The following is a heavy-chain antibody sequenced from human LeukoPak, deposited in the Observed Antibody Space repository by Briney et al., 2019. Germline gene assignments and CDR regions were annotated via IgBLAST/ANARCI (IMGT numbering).Heavy chain of an antibody. CDR1: GFTFSSYD. D-gene: IGHD6-13*01. J-gene: IGHJ5*01. V-gene: IGHV3-13*01. CDR3: ARDMPAGYSSNWYDY. Sequence: GGSLRLSCAASGFTFSSYDMHWVRQATGKGLEWVSAIGTAGDTYYPVSVKGRFTISRENAKNSLYLQMNSLRAEDTAVYYCARDMPAGYSSNWYDYWGQGTLVTVSS. CDR2: IGTAGDT.